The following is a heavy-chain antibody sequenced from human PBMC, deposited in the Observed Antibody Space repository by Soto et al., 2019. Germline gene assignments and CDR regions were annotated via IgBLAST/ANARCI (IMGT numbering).Heavy chain of an antibody. D-gene: IGHD2-21*01. J-gene: IGHJ4*02. CDR3: AREMWRGDSPLDY. CDR2: ISASGDT. V-gene: IGHV3-23*01. CDR1: GFSFSSFA. Sequence: ESGGGSVQPGGSLRLSCEVSGFSFSSFAMSWLRQAPGKGLEWVSGISASGDTYYRDSVKGRFTISRDNSENTLSLQINSLRVDDAAVYYCAREMWRGDSPLDYWGQGTLVTVSS.